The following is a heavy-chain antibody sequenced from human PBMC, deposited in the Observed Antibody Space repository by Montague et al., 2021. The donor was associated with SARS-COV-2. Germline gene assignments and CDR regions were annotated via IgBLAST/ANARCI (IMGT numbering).Heavy chain of an antibody. CDR2: IHYRGTT. D-gene: IGHD3-10*01. CDR3: ARLGGAGSYLAFDY. V-gene: IGHV4-59*08. Sequence: SETLSLTCTVSNGSISGHYWTWIRQSPGRGLGWLAYIHYRGTTYYNPSLKSRLTLSVDTSKNQFSLTLTSLTAADTAIYYCARLGGAGSYLAFDYWGQGTLVTVSS. J-gene: IGHJ4*02. CDR1: NGSISGHY.